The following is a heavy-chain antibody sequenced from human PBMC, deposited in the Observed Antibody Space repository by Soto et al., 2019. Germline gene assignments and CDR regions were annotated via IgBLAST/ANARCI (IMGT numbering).Heavy chain of an antibody. CDR1: GGSISSYY. CDR2: IYYSGST. D-gene: IGHD6-6*01. V-gene: IGHV4-59*01. J-gene: IGHJ6*02. Sequence: PSETLSLTCTVSGGSISSYYWSWIRQPPGKGLEWIGYIYYSGSTNYNPSLKSRVTISVDTSKNQFSLKLSSVTAADTAVYYCARRGQLVWRGGVHYCYGMDVWGQGTTVTVSS. CDR3: ARRGQLVWRGGVHYCYGMDV.